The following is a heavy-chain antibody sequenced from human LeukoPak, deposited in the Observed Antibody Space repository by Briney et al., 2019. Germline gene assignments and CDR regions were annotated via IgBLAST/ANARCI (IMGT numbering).Heavy chain of an antibody. V-gene: IGHV4-34*01. CDR3: ARGWIQLWLDY. D-gene: IGHD5-18*01. Sequence: SETLSLTCTVSGGSISSYYWSWIRQPPGKGLEWIGEINHSGSTNYNPSLKSRVTISVDTSKNQFSLKLSSVTAADTAVYYCARGWIQLWLDYWGQGTLVTVSS. CDR2: INHSGST. CDR1: GGSISSYY. J-gene: IGHJ4*02.